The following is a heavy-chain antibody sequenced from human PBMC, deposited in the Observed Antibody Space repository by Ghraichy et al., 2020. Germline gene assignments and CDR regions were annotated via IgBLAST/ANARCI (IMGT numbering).Heavy chain of an antibody. D-gene: IGHD3-10*01. Sequence: LSLTCAASGFTFSDYYMTWIRQAPGKGLEWVSYISSSGATIYYADSVKGRFTLSRDNAKNSLYLQLNSPRAEDTAVYYCARDTGFGEYFDYWGQGTLVTVSS. CDR3: ARDTGFGEYFDY. CDR1: GFTFSDYY. CDR2: ISSSGATI. V-gene: IGHV3-11*01. J-gene: IGHJ4*02.